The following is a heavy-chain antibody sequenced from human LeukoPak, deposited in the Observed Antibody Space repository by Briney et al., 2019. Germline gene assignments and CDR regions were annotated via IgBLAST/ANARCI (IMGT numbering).Heavy chain of an antibody. J-gene: IGHJ4*02. CDR1: EFTFSSYA. CDR3: ARRAGAYSHPYDY. V-gene: IGHV3-53*01. D-gene: IGHD4/OR15-4a*01. CDR2: IYSDNT. Sequence: PGGSLRLSCAASEFTFSSYAMSWVRQAPGKGLEWVSFIYSDNTHYSDSVKGRFTISRDNSKNTLYLQMNSLRAEDTAVYYCARRAGAYSHPYDYWGQGTLVTVSS.